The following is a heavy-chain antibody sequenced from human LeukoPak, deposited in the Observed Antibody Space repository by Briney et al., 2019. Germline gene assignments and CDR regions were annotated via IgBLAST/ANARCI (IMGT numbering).Heavy chain of an antibody. Sequence: GGSLRLSCAASGFTFSDHYMDWVRQAPGKGLEWVGRARNKGNSYATEYAASVKGRFAISREDSENSLYLQMNSLKTEDTAVYYCARVRYCTSTTCRGAFDIWGQGTMVTVSS. CDR2: ARNKGNSYAT. CDR1: GFTFSDHY. CDR3: ARVRYCTSTTCRGAFDI. V-gene: IGHV3-72*01. D-gene: IGHD2-2*01. J-gene: IGHJ3*02.